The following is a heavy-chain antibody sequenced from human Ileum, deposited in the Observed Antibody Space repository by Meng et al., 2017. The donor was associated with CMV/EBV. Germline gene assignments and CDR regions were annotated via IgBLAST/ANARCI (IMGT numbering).Heavy chain of an antibody. Sequence: VQGRESGPGVVKPSQTPPPTCTFSGGSISSGNYYWGWIRQPPGRGLEWIGYIYYRGSPYYKPSLKSRVTISLDTSKNQFSLNLRSVTDTDSAVYYCVRQVVAASFDYWGQGALVTVSS. CDR3: VRQVVAASFDY. J-gene: IGHJ4*02. V-gene: IGHV4-30-4*08. CDR2: IYYRGSP. D-gene: IGHD2-15*01. CDR1: GGSISSGNYY.